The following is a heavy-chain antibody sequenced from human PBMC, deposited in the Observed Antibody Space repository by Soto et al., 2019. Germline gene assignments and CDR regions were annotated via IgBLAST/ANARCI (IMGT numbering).Heavy chain of an antibody. V-gene: IGHV3-30-3*01. CDR2: ISYDGSNK. D-gene: IGHD1-26*01. J-gene: IGHJ3*02. CDR1: GFTFSSYA. Sequence: QVQLVESGGGVVQPGRSLRLSCAASGFTFSSYAMHWVRQAPGKGLEWVAVISYDGSNKYYADSVKGRFTISRDNSKHTLYLQMNSLRAEDTAVYYCARVGERWELRDAFDIWGQGTMVTVSS. CDR3: ARVGERWELRDAFDI.